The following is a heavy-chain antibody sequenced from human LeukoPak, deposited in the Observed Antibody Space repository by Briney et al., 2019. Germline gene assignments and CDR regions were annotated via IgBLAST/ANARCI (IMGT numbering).Heavy chain of an antibody. CDR2: IYYSGST. Sequence: PSETLSLTCTVSGGSINSTSYYWGWIRQPPGKGLEWIGNIYYSGSTYYNPSLKSRVTISVDTSKNQFSLKLSSVTAADTAAYYCARFQTYYGGFSWFDPWGQGTLVTVSS. D-gene: IGHD3-16*01. CDR3: ARFQTYYGGFSWFDP. CDR1: GGSINSTSYY. V-gene: IGHV4-39*01. J-gene: IGHJ5*02.